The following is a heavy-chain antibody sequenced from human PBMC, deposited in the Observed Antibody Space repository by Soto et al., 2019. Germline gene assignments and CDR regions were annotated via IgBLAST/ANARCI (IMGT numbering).Heavy chain of an antibody. CDR1: GYPFSNYG. CDR3: ARVSLDDIVTGYYQFDY. Sequence: QVQLVQSGAEVKKPGASVKVSCKASGYPFSNYGISWVRQAPGQGLEWMGWISAYSGNTNYAQKLQGRVSMTTDTSTNTAYMELRSLKSDDTAVYYCARVSLDDIVTGYYQFDYWGQGTLVTVSS. J-gene: IGHJ4*02. V-gene: IGHV1-18*01. CDR2: ISAYSGNT. D-gene: IGHD3-9*01.